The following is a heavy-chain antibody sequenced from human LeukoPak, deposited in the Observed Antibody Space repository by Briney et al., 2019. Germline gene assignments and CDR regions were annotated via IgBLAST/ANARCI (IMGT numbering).Heavy chain of an antibody. V-gene: IGHV3-7*01. J-gene: IGHJ3*02. D-gene: IGHD3-22*01. CDR1: GFTFSNYW. CDR2: INQDGSEK. Sequence: GGSLRLSCATSGFTFSNYWMSWVRQAPGKGLEWVANINQDGSEKYYVDSVKGRFTISRDNAKNSLYLQMHSLRAEDTAVYYCARDSHKFDSSGYYPDAFDIWGQGTMVTVSS. CDR3: ARDSHKFDSSGYYPDAFDI.